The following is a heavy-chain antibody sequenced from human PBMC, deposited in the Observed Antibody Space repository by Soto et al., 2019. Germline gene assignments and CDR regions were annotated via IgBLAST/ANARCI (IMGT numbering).Heavy chain of an antibody. Sequence: ASVKVSCKASGYTCTSYAMHWVRQAPGQRLEWMGWINAGNGNTKYSQKFQGRVTITRDTSASTAYMELSSLRSEDTAVYYCARSRLAVAGTRHDYWGQGTLVTVSS. CDR1: GYTCTSYA. CDR3: ARSRLAVAGTRHDY. D-gene: IGHD6-19*01. J-gene: IGHJ4*02. V-gene: IGHV1-3*01. CDR2: INAGNGNT.